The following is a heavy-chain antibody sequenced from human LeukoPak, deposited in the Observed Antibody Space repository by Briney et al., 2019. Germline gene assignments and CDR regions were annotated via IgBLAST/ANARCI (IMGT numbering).Heavy chain of an antibody. J-gene: IGHJ4*02. Sequence: LPGGSLRLSCAASGFTFSNFWMNWVRQAPRKGLEGVANIKKDGSEKYYVDSVKGRFTISRDNTKNSVYLQMNSLRAEDTAVYYCATFWNGDFDHWGQGTLVTVSS. CDR1: GFTFSNFW. CDR2: IKKDGSEK. D-gene: IGHD1-1*01. CDR3: ATFWNGDFDH. V-gene: IGHV3-7*03.